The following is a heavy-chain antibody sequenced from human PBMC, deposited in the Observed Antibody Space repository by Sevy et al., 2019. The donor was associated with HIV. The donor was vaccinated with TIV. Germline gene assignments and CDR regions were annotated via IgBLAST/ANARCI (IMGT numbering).Heavy chain of an antibody. CDR3: ASDYS. Sequence: GGYLRLSCAGSGFIFSNFWMTWVRQGPGKGLEGVATINQHGSDKYYVDSVKGRFTISRYNAKNSVYMQISSLRVEDTAMYYCASDYSWGQGTLVTVSS. J-gene: IGHJ4*02. CDR2: INQHGSDK. V-gene: IGHV3-7*01. CDR1: GFIFSNFW.